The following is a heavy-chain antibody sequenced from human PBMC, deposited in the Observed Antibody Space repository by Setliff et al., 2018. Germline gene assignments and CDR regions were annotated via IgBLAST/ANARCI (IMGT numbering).Heavy chain of an antibody. Sequence: SETLSLTCTVSGGSISSYYWSWIRQPPGKGLEWIGYIYYSGSTNYNPSLKSRVTISVDTSKNQFSLKLSSVTAADTAVYYCARATPRRGPNWFDPWGQGTLVTVSS. D-gene: IGHD3-16*01. CDR3: ARATPRRGPNWFDP. J-gene: IGHJ5*02. CDR1: GGSISSYY. CDR2: IYYSGST. V-gene: IGHV4-59*01.